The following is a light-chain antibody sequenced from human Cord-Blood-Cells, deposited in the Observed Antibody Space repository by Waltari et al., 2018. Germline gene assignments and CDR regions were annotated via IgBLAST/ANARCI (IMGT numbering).Light chain of an antibody. V-gene: IGKV1-39*01. J-gene: IGKJ1*01. CDR2: AAS. Sequence: DIQMTQSPSSLSASVGDRVTITCRASQSISSYLNWYQQKPGKAPKLLIYAASSLQSGVSSRFSGSGSVTDFTLTISSLQPEDFATYYCQQSYSTPWTFDQGTKVEIK. CDR1: QSISSY. CDR3: QQSYSTPWT.